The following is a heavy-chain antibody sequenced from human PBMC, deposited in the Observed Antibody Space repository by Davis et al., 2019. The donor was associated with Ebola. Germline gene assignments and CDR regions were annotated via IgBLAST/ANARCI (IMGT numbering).Heavy chain of an antibody. CDR1: GYTFTGFY. V-gene: IGHV1-18*04. Sequence: AASVKVSCKTSGYTFTGFYIYWVRQAPGQGLEWMGWINPHNGNTNYAQNVQGRVTMTTDTSTSTAYMEVGSLRSDDTAVYYCARAQFPTTSDHWGQGTLVTVSS. D-gene: IGHD1-1*01. CDR2: INPHNGNT. J-gene: IGHJ4*02. CDR3: ARAQFPTTSDH.